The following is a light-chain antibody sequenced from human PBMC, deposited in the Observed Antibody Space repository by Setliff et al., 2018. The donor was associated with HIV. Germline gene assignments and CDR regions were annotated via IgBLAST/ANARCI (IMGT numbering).Light chain of an antibody. CDR1: SSNIGAGYD. CDR2: GNV. Sequence: GAPGQRVTISCTGSSSNIGAGYDVHWYQQLPGTAPKLLIYGNVNRPSGVPDRFSGSKSGTSASLAITGLQADDEADYYCQSYDSSLSGSYVFGTGTKVTVL. CDR3: QSYDSSLSGSYV. J-gene: IGLJ1*01. V-gene: IGLV1-40*01.